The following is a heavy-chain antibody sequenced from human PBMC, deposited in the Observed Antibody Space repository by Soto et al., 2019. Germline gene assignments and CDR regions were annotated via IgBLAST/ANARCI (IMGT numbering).Heavy chain of an antibody. Sequence: ASVKVSCKASGYTFTGYYMHWVRQDPGQGLEWMGWINPNSGGTNHAQKFQGRVTMTRDTSISTAYMELSRLRSDDTAVYYCARDLRVPAAIYYYYGMDVWGQGTTVTVSS. V-gene: IGHV1-2*02. CDR1: GYTFTGYY. D-gene: IGHD2-2*01. CDR3: ARDLRVPAAIYYYYGMDV. J-gene: IGHJ6*02. CDR2: INPNSGGT.